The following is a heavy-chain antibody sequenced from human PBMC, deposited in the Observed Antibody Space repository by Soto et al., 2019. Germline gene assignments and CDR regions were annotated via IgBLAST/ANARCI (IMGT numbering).Heavy chain of an antibody. CDR1: GGTFSNSA. V-gene: IGHV1-69*12. J-gene: IGHJ6*02. D-gene: IGHD5-12*01. CDR3: ARDNDRLQLGGNYYYILDV. CDR2: IMPIFRTP. Sequence: QVQLEQSGAEVKKPGSSVKVSCKASGGTFSNSAISWVRQAPGQGLEWMGGIMPIFRTPDYAQKFQGRGTMSADESTSTANMQLSGLRYDDTAVYDSARDNDRLQLGGNYYYILDVWGQGTRVTV.